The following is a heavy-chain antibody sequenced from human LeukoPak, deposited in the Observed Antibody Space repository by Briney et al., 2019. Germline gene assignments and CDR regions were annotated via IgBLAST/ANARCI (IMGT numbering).Heavy chain of an antibody. Sequence: SETLSLTCTVSGGSISSYYWSWIRQPAGKGLEWIGRIYTSGSTNYNPSLKSRVTMSVDTSKNQFSLNLTSVTAADTAVYFCARDPGFYDDAGSPGHDAFDIWGQGTMVTVSS. CDR1: GGSISSYY. V-gene: IGHV4-4*07. D-gene: IGHD2/OR15-2a*01. CDR2: IYTSGST. J-gene: IGHJ3*02. CDR3: ARDPGFYDDAGSPGHDAFDI.